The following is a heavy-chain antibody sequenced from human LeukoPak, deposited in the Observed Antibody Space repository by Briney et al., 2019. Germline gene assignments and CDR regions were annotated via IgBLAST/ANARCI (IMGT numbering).Heavy chain of an antibody. D-gene: IGHD1-1*01. V-gene: IGHV3-21*01. J-gene: IGHJ4*02. CDR3: AMGTEYFDY. Sequence: GGSLRLSCAASGFTFSSYRMNWVRQSPGKGLEWVSFISSSSRDIYHPDSGKGRFTISRDNAKVSLYLQMNSLRAEDTAVYSCAMGTEYFDYWGQGTLVTVSS. CDR1: GFTFSSYR. CDR2: ISSSSRDI.